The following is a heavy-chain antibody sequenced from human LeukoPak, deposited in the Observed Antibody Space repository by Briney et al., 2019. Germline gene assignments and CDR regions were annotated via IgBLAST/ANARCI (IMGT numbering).Heavy chain of an antibody. D-gene: IGHD3-9*01. CDR1: GFTFSSYS. CDR2: ISSSSSYI. V-gene: IGHV3-21*01. CDR3: ARVLRPYYDILTGYFDY. J-gene: IGHJ4*02. Sequence: GGSLRLSCAASGFTFSSYSMNWVRQAPGKGLEWVSSISSSSSYIYYADSVKGRFTISRDNAKNSLYLQMNSLRAEDTAVYYCARVLRPYYDILTGYFDYWGQGTLVTVSS.